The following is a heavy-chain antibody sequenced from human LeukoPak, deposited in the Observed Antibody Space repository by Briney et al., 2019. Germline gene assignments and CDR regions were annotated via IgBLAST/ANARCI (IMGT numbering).Heavy chain of an antibody. V-gene: IGHV4-59*07. D-gene: IGHD3-22*01. CDR1: GGSISSYY. CDR2: VYYSGST. CDR3: ARSYDSSGYYYYAFDI. Sequence: PSDTLSLTCTVSGGSISSYYWSWIRQPPGKGLEWIGHVYYSGSTKYNPSLKSRVTISVDTSKNQFSLKLSSVTAADTAVYYCARSYDSSGYYYYAFDIWGQGTMVTVS. J-gene: IGHJ3*02.